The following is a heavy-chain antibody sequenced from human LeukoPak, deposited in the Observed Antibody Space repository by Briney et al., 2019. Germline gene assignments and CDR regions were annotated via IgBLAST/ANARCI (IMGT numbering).Heavy chain of an antibody. D-gene: IGHD3-10*01. V-gene: IGHV4-59*01. J-gene: IGHJ3*02. Sequence: PSETLSLTCTVSGGSISSYYWSWVRQPPGKGLEWIGYIYYSGSTNYNPSLKSRVTISVDPSKNQFSLNLSSVTAADTAVYYCARDHPSGYAFDIWGQGTMVTVSS. CDR1: GGSISSYY. CDR2: IYYSGST. CDR3: ARDHPSGYAFDI.